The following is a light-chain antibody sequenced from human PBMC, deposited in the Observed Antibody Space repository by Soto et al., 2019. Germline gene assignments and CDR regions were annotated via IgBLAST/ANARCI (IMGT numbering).Light chain of an antibody. CDR2: GAS. CDR1: QSVSSNF. V-gene: IGKV3-20*01. CDR3: QHYGSSPPFS. Sequence: EIVLTQSPGTLSLSPGERATLSCRASQSVSSNFVAWYQEKHGQAPMLLIYGASSRATGIPDRFSGGVSVTHFILTISRLEPEEFAVYYCQHYGSSPPFSSAGGTKVDIK. J-gene: IGKJ4*01.